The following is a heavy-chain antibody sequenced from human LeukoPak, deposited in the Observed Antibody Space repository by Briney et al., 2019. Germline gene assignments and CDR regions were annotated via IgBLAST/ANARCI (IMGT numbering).Heavy chain of an antibody. CDR1: GGSISSGGYS. CDR2: IYHSGSS. D-gene: IGHD1-26*01. CDR3: ARDIPRNIVGATGPAFDI. J-gene: IGHJ3*02. Sequence: SQTLSLTCAVSGGSISSGGYSWSWIRQPPGKGLEWIGYIYHSGSSYYNPSLKSRVTISVDRSKNQFSLKLSSVTAADTAVYYCARDIPRNIVGATGPAFDIWGQGTMVTVSS. V-gene: IGHV4-30-2*01.